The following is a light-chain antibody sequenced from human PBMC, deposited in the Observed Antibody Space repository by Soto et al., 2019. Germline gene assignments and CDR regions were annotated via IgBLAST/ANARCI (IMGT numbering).Light chain of an antibody. CDR3: VSWDDSLSGLV. CDR2: DVS. V-gene: IGLV2-14*01. J-gene: IGLJ1*01. Sequence: QSALTQPASVSGSPGQSITISCAGTSSDIGAYKYVSWYQQHPGKAPTLVIYDVSNRPSGVSNRFSGSKSGTSASLAISGLRSEDEGDYYCVSWDDSLSGLVFGTGTKLTVL. CDR1: SSDIGAYKY.